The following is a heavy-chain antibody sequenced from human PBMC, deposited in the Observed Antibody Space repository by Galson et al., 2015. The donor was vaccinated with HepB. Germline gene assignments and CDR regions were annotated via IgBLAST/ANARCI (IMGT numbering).Heavy chain of an antibody. CDR2: IRYDGSNK. CDR3: AKEGPGRKGWAYYFDY. Sequence: SLRLSCAASGFTFSSYGMHWVRQAPGKGLEWVAFIRYDGSNKYYADSVKGRFTISRDNSKNTLYLQMNSLRAEDTAVYYCAKEGPGRKGWAYYFDYWGQGTLVTVSS. CDR1: GFTFSSYG. J-gene: IGHJ4*02. D-gene: IGHD1-14*01. V-gene: IGHV3-30*02.